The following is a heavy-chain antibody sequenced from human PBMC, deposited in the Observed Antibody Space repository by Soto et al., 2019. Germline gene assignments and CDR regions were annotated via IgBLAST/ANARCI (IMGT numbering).Heavy chain of an antibody. Sequence: PAVAMKLSWQSSGYSVTSASIGSVRHMQGKGLEWMAIIYPGDCDTRYSPSFQGQVTVSADKSISTAYLQWSSLKASDTAMYYCARLPNASVGVPASIPDYYHGMDVWGQGTTVTVSS. CDR1: GYSVTSAS. CDR3: ARLPNASVGVPASIPDYYHGMDV. V-gene: IGHV5-51*01. J-gene: IGHJ6*02. D-gene: IGHD2-2*02. CDR2: IYPGDCDT.